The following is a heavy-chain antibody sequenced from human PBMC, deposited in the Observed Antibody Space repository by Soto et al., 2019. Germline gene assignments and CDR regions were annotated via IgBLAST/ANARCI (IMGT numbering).Heavy chain of an antibody. CDR3: ASARPIKVDYYHYGIDL. CDR1: GYSFTSYW. V-gene: IGHV5-10-1*01. D-gene: IGHD5-12*01. J-gene: IGHJ6*02. CDR2: IDPSDSYT. Sequence: ESLKISCKGSGYSFTSYWISWVRQMPGKGLEWMGRIDPSDSYTNYSPSFQGHVTISADKSISTAYLQWSSLKASDTAMYYCASARPIKVDYYHYGIDLWGQGTTVTVS.